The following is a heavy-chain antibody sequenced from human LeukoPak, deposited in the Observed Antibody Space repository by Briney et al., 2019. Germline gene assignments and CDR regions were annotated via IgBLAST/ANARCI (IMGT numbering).Heavy chain of an antibody. Sequence: GGSLRLSCAASGFTFSSYSMNWVRQAPGKGLEWVSSISSSSSYIYYADSVKGRFTISRDNAKNSLYLQMNSLRAEDTAVYYCASRRGYSGYYYYMDVWGKGTTVTVSS. D-gene: IGHD5-12*01. J-gene: IGHJ6*03. V-gene: IGHV3-21*01. CDR1: GFTFSSYS. CDR3: ASRRGYSGYYYYMDV. CDR2: ISSSSSYI.